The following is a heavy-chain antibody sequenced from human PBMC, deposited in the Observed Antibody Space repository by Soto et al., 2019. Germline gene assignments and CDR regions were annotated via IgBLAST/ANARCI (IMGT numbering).Heavy chain of an antibody. D-gene: IGHD3-16*01. V-gene: IGHV3-23*01. Sequence: SKRLSSAAAECASRDYAISCVSKPPEKGLECVSAISGSGGSTYYAESVKGRFTISGDNSKNTLYLQMSSLRAEDTAVYYCAKDYRRDRNNFGGLPDYWGQGPLVTVSS. CDR3: AKDYRRDRNNFGGLPDY. CDR2: ISGSGGST. CDR1: ECASRDYA. J-gene: IGHJ4*02.